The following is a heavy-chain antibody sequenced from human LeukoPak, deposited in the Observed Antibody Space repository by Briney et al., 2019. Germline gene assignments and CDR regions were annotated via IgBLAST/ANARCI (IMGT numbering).Heavy chain of an antibody. CDR1: GFTFSNYN. CDR2: ISSSSSYI. Sequence: PGGSLRLSCAASGFTFSNYNMNWVRQAPGKGLEWVSSISSSSSYISYADSVKGRFTISRDNAKNSLYLQMNSLRAEDTAVYYCARVRGSGWYSGWGQGTLVTVSS. CDR3: ARVRGSGWYSG. D-gene: IGHD6-19*01. J-gene: IGHJ4*02. V-gene: IGHV3-21*01.